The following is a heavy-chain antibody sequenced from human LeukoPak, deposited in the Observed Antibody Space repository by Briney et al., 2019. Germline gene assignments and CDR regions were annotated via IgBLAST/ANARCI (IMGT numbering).Heavy chain of an antibody. CDR2: IWSSGDVT. D-gene: IGHD2-21*01. CDR3: AIERSFCEGDCSDH. V-gene: IGHV3-48*03. CDR1: VYSFSNFE. Sequence: PGGSLRLSCAGSVYSFSNFEMIWVRQAPGRGLEWVAYIWSSGDVTHYADSVKDRFTISRDNVKNSLYLQMNTLRVEDTAVYYCAIERSFCEGDCSDHWGQGTLVAVST. J-gene: IGHJ4*02.